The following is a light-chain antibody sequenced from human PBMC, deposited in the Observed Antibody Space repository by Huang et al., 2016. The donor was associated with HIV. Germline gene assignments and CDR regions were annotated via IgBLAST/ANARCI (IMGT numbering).Light chain of an antibody. J-gene: IGKJ2*01. CDR2: GTP. Sequence: EIVLTQFPATRSVSPGERATLTCRASQSVSRNLAWHQQKPGQALRLLIYGTPTRATGIPARFSGSGSGTEFTLTISSLQSEDFAVYYCQQYNNWPYTFGQGTKLEIK. V-gene: IGKV3-15*01. CDR1: QSVSRN. CDR3: QQYNNWPYT.